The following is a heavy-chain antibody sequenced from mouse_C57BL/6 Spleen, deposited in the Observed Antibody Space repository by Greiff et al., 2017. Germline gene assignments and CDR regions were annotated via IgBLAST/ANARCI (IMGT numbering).Heavy chain of an antibody. CDR1: GYTFTSYW. V-gene: IGHV1-52*01. Sequence: VQLQQPGAELVRPGSSVKLSCKASGYTFTSYWMHWVKQRPIQGLEWIGNIDPSDSDTHYNQKFKDKATLTVDKSSSTAYMQLSSLTSEDSAVYYCAKSYYGDWYFDVWGTGTTVTVSS. CDR2: IDPSDSDT. J-gene: IGHJ1*03. D-gene: IGHD1-1*01. CDR3: AKSYYGDWYFDV.